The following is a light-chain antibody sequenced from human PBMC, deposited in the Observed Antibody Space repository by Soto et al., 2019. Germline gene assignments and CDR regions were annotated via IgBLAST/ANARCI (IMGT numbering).Light chain of an antibody. CDR3: QQYNTYSPT. CDR2: DAS. CDR1: QSISSW. Sequence: DLQMTQSPSTLSASVGDRVTITCRASQSISSWLAWYQQKPGKAPKFLIYDASSLESGVPSRFSGSGSWTEFTLTISSLQPDDFATYYCQQYNTYSPTFGQGTKVEIK. J-gene: IGKJ1*01. V-gene: IGKV1-5*01.